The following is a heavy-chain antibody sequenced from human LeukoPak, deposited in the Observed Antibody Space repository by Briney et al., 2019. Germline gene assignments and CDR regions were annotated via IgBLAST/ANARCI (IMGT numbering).Heavy chain of an antibody. CDR2: INAGNGNT. CDR3: ARGGLGYCTNGVCYSNYYFDY. CDR1: GYTFTSYA. D-gene: IGHD2-8*01. V-gene: IGHV1-3*01. Sequence: ASVKVSCKASGYTFTSYAMHWVRQAPGRRLEWTGWINAGNGNTKYSQKFQGRVTITRDTSASTAYMELSSLRSEDTAVYYCARGGLGYCTNGVCYSNYYFDYWGQGTLVTVSS. J-gene: IGHJ4*02.